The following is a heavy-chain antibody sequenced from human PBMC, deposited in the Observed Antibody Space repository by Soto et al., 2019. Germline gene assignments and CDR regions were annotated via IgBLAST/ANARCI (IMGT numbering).Heavy chain of an antibody. CDR2: IYHSGAT. CDR1: GDSISSGAYY. Sequence: QVQLQESGPGLVQPSQTLSLTCTVSGDSISSGAYYWSWIRQPPGKGLEWIGYIYHSGATYYNPSIESRVTMSVDTSKNQFSLRLSSVTAADTAVYYCARDGRYATVDCWGQGTLVTVSS. J-gene: IGHJ4*02. D-gene: IGHD2-15*01. CDR3: ARDGRYATVDC. V-gene: IGHV4-30-4*01.